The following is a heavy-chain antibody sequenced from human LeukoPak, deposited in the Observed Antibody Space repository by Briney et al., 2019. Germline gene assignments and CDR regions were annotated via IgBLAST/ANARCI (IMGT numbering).Heavy chain of an antibody. CDR1: GFTFSSYA. CDR3: AKDPYSGSYFDY. Sequence: PGASLRLSCAASGFTFSSYAMSWVRQAPGKGLEWVSAISGSGGSTYYADSVKGRFTISRDNSKNTLYLQMNSVRAEDTAVYYCAKDPYSGSYFDYWGQGTLVTVSS. D-gene: IGHD1-26*01. J-gene: IGHJ4*02. V-gene: IGHV3-23*01. CDR2: ISGSGGST.